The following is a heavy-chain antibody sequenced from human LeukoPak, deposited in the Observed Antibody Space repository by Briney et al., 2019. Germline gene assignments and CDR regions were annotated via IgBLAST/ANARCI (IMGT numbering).Heavy chain of an antibody. V-gene: IGHV3-23*01. Sequence: GGSLRLSCAASGFTFSSYSMSWVRQAPGKGLEGVSSISGSGGRIDYADSVKGRFTISRDNSKNTLSLQMNCMTAEDTAVYYCAKNPRLEGWIYFDSWGQGILVTVSS. CDR3: AKNPRLEGWIYFDS. CDR2: ISGSGGRI. CDR1: GFTFSSYS. D-gene: IGHD1-1*01. J-gene: IGHJ4*02.